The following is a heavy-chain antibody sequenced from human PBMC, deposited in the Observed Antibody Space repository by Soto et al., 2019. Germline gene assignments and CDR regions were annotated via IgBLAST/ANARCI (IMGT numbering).Heavy chain of an antibody. CDR3: ARAYCSGGSCRGVGHYYYYGMDV. V-gene: IGHV1-69*13. Sequence: ASLKVSCKASPGTFSSYAISWVRQAPGQGLEWMGGIIPIFGTANYAQKFQGRVTITADESTGTAYMELSSLRSEDTAVYYCARAYCSGGSCRGVGHYYYYGMDVWGQGTTVTVSS. D-gene: IGHD2-15*01. J-gene: IGHJ6*01. CDR1: PGTFSSYA. CDR2: IIPIFGTA.